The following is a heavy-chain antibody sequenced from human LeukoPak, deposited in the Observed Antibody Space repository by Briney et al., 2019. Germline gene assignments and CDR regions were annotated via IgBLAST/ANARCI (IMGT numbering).Heavy chain of an antibody. D-gene: IGHD6-13*01. CDR2: INHSGST. CDR3: ARHLGSSWYGSRGDFDL. Sequence: PSETLSLTCTVSGASITSSNYYWLWLRQPPGKGLEWIGEINHSGSTNYNPSLKSRVTISVDTSKNQFSLKVSSVTAADTAVYYCARHLGSSWYGSRGDFDLWGRGTLVTVSS. J-gene: IGHJ2*01. V-gene: IGHV4-39*01. CDR1: GASITSSNYY.